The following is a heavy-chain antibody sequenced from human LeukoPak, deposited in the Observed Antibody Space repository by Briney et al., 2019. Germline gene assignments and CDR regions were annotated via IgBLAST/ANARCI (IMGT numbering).Heavy chain of an antibody. J-gene: IGHJ4*02. CDR3: ARRAAALGAFDY. CDR2: ISGSSSYI. Sequence: GGSLRLSCAASGFTFSTYNMNWVRQAPGKGLEWVSSISGSSSYIYYADSVKGRFSISRDNAKNSLYLQMNSLRAEDTAVYYCARRAAALGAFDYWGPGTLVTVSS. V-gene: IGHV3-21*01. CDR1: GFTFSTYN. D-gene: IGHD6-13*01.